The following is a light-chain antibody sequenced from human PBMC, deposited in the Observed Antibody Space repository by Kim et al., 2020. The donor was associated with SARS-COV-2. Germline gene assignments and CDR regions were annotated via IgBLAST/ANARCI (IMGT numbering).Light chain of an antibody. CDR1: SLRNYY. J-gene: IGLJ3*02. CDR3: NSRDSSGNHLV. V-gene: IGLV3-19*01. Sequence: SSELTQDPAVSVALGQTVRITCQGDSLRNYYASWYQQKPRQAPVVVIYGRNDRPSGIPDRFSGSNSGNTASLTITGAQAEEEADYYCNSRDSSGNHLVFG. CDR2: GRN.